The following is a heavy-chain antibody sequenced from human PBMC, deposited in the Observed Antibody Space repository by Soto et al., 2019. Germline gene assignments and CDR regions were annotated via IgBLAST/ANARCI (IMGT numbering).Heavy chain of an antibody. CDR2: IYYSGST. CDR1: GGSISSYY. CDR3: ARASEYSSSTDIDY. D-gene: IGHD6-6*01. J-gene: IGHJ4*02. Sequence: QVQLQESGPGLVKPSETLSLTCTVSGGSISSYYWSWIRQPPGKGLEWIGYIYYSGSTNYNPSLKSRVTISVDTAKNQFSLKLSSVTAADTAVYYCARASEYSSSTDIDYWGQGTLVTVSS. V-gene: IGHV4-59*08.